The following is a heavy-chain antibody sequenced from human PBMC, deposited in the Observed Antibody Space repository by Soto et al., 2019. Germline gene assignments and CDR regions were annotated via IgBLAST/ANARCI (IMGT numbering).Heavy chain of an antibody. J-gene: IGHJ6*02. D-gene: IGHD6-13*01. V-gene: IGHV4-4*02. CDR3: ARRQLSSDYYYGMDV. Sequence: SETLSLTCAVSGGSISSGNWWSWVRQSPGKGLEWIGEIYHSGSTNYNPSLKSRVTISVDKSKSQFSLKLSSVTAADTAVYYCARRQLSSDYYYGMDVWGQGTTVTVSS. CDR2: IYHSGST. CDR1: GGSISSGNW.